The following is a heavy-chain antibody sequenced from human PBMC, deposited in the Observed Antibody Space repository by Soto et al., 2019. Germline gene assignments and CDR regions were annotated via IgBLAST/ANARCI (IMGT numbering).Heavy chain of an antibody. CDR1: GFTFSSHW. D-gene: IGHD2-21*01. CDR2: ISSDGSRT. Sequence: EVQLVESGGGLVQPGGSLRLSCAASGFTFSSHWMHWVRQAPGKGLVWVSRISSDGSRTNYADSVKGRFTISRDNAKNTVYLQMNSLRGEETAVYYCARGVRGAYGLDIWGQGTMVTVSS. J-gene: IGHJ3*02. CDR3: ARGVRGAYGLDI. V-gene: IGHV3-74*01.